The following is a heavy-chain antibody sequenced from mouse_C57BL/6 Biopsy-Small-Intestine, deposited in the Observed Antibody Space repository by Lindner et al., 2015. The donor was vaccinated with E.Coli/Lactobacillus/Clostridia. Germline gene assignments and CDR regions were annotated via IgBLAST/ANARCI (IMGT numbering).Heavy chain of an antibody. CDR1: GYAFSSYW. CDR3: ARGERGDFDY. CDR2: IYPGSGGT. V-gene: IGHV1-80*01. Sequence: VQLQESGAELVKPGASVKISCKASGYAFSSYWMNWVKQRPGKGLEWIGQIYPGSGGTNYNENFKGKATLTADKSSSTAYMQLSSLTSEDSAVYFCARGERGDFDYWGQGTTLTVSS. J-gene: IGHJ2*01.